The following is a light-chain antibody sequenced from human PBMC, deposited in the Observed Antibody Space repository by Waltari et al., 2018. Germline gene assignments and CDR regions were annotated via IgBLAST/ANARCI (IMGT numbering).Light chain of an antibody. CDR2: DVD. Sequence: QSALTQPRSVPGSPGQSVTISCTGTSSDVGGYNYVSWYQQRPGKAPTLIIYDVDKRPSGVPGRFSGSKSDNTASLTISGLQTEDEADYYCSSYAKTLIVVFGGGTKLTVL. CDR1: SSDVGGYNY. J-gene: IGLJ2*01. V-gene: IGLV2-11*01. CDR3: SSYAKTLIVV.